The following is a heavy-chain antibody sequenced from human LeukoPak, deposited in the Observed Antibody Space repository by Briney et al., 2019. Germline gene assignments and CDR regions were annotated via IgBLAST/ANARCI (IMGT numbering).Heavy chain of an antibody. V-gene: IGHV3-23*01. CDR2: ISGSGGNT. J-gene: IGHJ4*02. CDR3: AKSGYNRFDY. Sequence: PGGSLRLSCAASGFTFNNYAMNWVRQAPGKGLEWVSSISGSGGNTYYADSVKGRFTISRDNSKNTLHLQMNSLRAEDTAVYYCAKSGYNRFDYWGQGTLVTVSS. D-gene: IGHD5-24*01. CDR1: GFTFNNYA.